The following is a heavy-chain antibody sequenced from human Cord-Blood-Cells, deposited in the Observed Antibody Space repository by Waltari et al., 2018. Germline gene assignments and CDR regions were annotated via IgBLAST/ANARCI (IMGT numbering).Heavy chain of an antibody. CDR2: INAGNGNT. CDR3: ARASGSYYAFDI. J-gene: IGHJ3*02. D-gene: IGHD1-26*01. CDR1: GYTFTSYA. Sequence: QVQLVQSGAEVKKPGASVKVSCKASGYTFTSYAMHWVRQAPGQRLEWMGWINAGNGNTKYSQKFQGRVTITRDTSASTAYMELSSLRSEDTAVYYCARASGSYYAFDIWGQGTMVTVSS. V-gene: IGHV1-3*01.